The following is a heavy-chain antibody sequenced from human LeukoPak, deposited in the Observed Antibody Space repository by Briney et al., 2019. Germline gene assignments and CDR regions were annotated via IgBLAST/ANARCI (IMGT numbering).Heavy chain of an antibody. CDR1: VYTFTTYY. D-gene: IGHD1-26*01. V-gene: IGHV1-46*01. Sequence: ASVSVSFKSSVYTFTTYYMHGVRQAPGQGLEWMGIINPSGGSTGYAQKFQGRVTMTRDTSTSTVYMELSSLRSEDTAVYYCATSETVGTTTGRRVLDYWGQGTLVTVSS. CDR2: INPSGGST. CDR3: ATSETVGTTTGRRVLDY. J-gene: IGHJ4*02.